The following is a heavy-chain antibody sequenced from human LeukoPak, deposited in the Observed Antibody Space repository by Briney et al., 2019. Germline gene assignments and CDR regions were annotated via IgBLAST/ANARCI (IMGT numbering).Heavy chain of an antibody. CDR2: IIYSGGAT. V-gene: IGHV3-23*01. CDR3: VTTSGYSYGY. D-gene: IGHD5-18*01. Sequence: GGSLRLSCAASGFTFSRSAMTWVRQGPGTGLEFVASIIYSGGATYYADSVKGRFTISRDNSKNTLYLEMNSLRAEDTAVYYCVTTSGYSYGYWGQGTLVTVSS. CDR1: GFTFSRSA. J-gene: IGHJ4*02.